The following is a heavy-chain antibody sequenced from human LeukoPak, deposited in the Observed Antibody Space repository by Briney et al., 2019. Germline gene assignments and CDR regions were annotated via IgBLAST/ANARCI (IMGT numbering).Heavy chain of an antibody. CDR3: ARGTGTTGFDY. D-gene: IGHD1-1*01. V-gene: IGHV4-39*07. CDR1: GGSISSNSYY. CDR2: IYYSGST. Sequence: SETLSLTCTVSGGSISSNSYYWGWIRQPPGKGLEWIGSIYYSGSTYYNPSLKSRVTISVDSSKNQFSLQLNSVTPEDTAIYYCARGTGTTGFDYWGQGTLVTVSS. J-gene: IGHJ4*02.